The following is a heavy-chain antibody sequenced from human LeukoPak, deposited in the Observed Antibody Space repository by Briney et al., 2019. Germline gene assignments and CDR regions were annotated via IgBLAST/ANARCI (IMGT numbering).Heavy chain of an antibody. Sequence: GASVKVSCKASGYTFTGYYTHWVRQAPGQGLEWMGWINPNSGGTNYAQKFQGRVTMTRDTSISTAYMELSRLRSDDTAVYYCARGGYYDYVWGSYLLHGYWGQGTLVTDSS. V-gene: IGHV1-2*02. CDR2: INPNSGGT. CDR1: GYTFTGYY. CDR3: ARGGYYDYVWGSYLLHGY. J-gene: IGHJ4*02. D-gene: IGHD3-16*02.